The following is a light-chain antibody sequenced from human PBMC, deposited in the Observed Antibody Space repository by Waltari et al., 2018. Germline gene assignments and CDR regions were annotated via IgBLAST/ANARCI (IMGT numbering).Light chain of an antibody. V-gene: IGKV1-39*01. CDR1: QSINRF. J-gene: IGKJ4*01. Sequence: DIQVTQSPSSLSASVGDRVIITCRASQSINRFLNWYQQKAGKAPKLLIYAASSLQSWVPSRFSGGGSGTDVTLTISSLQPEDFATYYCQQSYIIPLTFGGGTKVEIK. CDR2: AAS. CDR3: QQSYIIPLT.